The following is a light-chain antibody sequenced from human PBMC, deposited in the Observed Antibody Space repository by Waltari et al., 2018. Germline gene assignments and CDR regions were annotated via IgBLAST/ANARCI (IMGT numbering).Light chain of an antibody. V-gene: IGKV1-12*01. CDR2: AAS. CDR3: QQANNFPIT. Sequence: DIQMIQSPSSVSASVGDRVTITCRASQGISTWLAWFQQQTGKDPRLLIFAASSLQSGVPSRFSGSGSGTDFTLTISSLQPEYVATYYCQQANNFPITFGGGTKVEIK. J-gene: IGKJ4*01. CDR1: QGISTW.